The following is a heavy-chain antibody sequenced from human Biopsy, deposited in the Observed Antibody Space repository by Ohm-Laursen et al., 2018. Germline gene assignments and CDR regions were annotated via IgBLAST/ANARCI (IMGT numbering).Heavy chain of an antibody. V-gene: IGHV4-59*01. CDR2: VYYTGST. CDR1: GDSISSYY. J-gene: IGHJ2*01. CDR3: ARDRGYYSDRTVPGYFDL. Sequence: SETLSLTCTVSGDSISSYYWSWVRQPPGQGLQWNGYVYYTGSTDYNPSLQSRVTISVDTPKNHFSLRLRSVTPAGTAIYYCARDRGYYSDRTVPGYFDLWGRGTLVTVSS. D-gene: IGHD3-22*01.